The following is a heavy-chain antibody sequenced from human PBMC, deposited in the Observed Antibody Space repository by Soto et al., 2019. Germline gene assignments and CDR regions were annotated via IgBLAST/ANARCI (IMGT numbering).Heavy chain of an antibody. CDR3: ARDVGFGENNWFDP. J-gene: IGHJ5*02. CDR1: GGSISSYY. V-gene: IGHV4-59*01. D-gene: IGHD3-10*01. CDR2: IYYSGST. Sequence: PSETLSLTCTVSGGSISSYYWSWIRQPPGKGLEWIGYIYYSGSTNYNPSLKSRVTISVDTSKNQFSLKLSSVTAADTAVYYCARDVGFGENNWFDPWGQGTLVTVS.